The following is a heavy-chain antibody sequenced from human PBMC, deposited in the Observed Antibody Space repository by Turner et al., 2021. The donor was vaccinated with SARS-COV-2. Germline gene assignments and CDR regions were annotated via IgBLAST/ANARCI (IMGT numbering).Heavy chain of an antibody. Sequence: QVPLVESGGGVVQPGGSLGLSCAASGFIFTNHDLHWVRQAPGKGLEWVAAILRDGSDQYYADSVKGRFTISRDTSKKTVILQMNALRAEDTATYFCAKDLTVPGAPSSYWYFDFWGRGALVTVSS. CDR3: AKDLTVPGAPSSYWYFDF. CDR1: GFIFTNHD. V-gene: IGHV3-30*02. CDR2: ILRDGSDQ. D-gene: IGHD3-9*01. J-gene: IGHJ2*01.